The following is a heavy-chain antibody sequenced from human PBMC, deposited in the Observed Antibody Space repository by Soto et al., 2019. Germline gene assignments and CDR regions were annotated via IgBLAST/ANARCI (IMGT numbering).Heavy chain of an antibody. CDR3: ASYDSSGYSFDY. CDR2: IYPGDSDT. J-gene: IGHJ4*02. CDR1: GYSFTSYW. V-gene: IGHV5-51*01. D-gene: IGHD3-22*01. Sequence: LKISCKGSGYSFTSYWIGWVRQMPGKGLEWMGIIYPGDSDTRYSPSFQGQVNNSADKTISTAYLQWSSLKASDTAMYYCASYDSSGYSFDYWGQGTLVTVSS.